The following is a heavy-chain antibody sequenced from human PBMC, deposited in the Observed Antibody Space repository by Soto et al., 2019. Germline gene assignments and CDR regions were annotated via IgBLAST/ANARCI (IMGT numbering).Heavy chain of an antibody. CDR2: ISASGSTI. Sequence: EVQLVESGGGLVQPGGSLRLSCAGSGFSFINHHMHWVRQAPGKGLEYVSGISASGSTIYYADSVKGRFTISRDNSKNTLFLQMGDLRNEGMAGYYCARVRKNYGDYDYWGQGTLVTVSS. V-gene: IGHV3-64*07. D-gene: IGHD4-17*01. J-gene: IGHJ4*02. CDR1: GFSFINHH. CDR3: ARVRKNYGDYDY.